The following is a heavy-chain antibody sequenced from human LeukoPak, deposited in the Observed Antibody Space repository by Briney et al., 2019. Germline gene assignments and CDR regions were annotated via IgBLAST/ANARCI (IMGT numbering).Heavy chain of an antibody. V-gene: IGHV3-23*01. CDR3: ARGGSGYSYGKIDS. CDR2: ISINANSI. J-gene: IGHJ4*02. Sequence: PGGSLRLSCAASGFTFDDYGMNWIRQAPGKGLEWVSAISINANSIYYADSVKGRFTISRDDSKNTLYLQMNSLRDEDTAVYYCARGGSGYSYGKIDSWGQGILVTVSS. CDR1: GFTFDDYG. D-gene: IGHD5-18*01.